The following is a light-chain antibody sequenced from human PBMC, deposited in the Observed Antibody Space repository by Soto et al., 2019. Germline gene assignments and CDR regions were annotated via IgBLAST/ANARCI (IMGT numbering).Light chain of an antibody. CDR1: QIISSN. CDR2: GAS. J-gene: IGKJ3*01. Sequence: DIVLTQSPATLSVSLGERVSLSCRASQIISSNLAWYQQKPGQIPRLLIYGASARAAGIPARFSGSGSGTEFTLTISGLQSEDFAVYYCEQYNNWPPFTFGPGTKVDV. V-gene: IGKV3-15*01. CDR3: EQYNNWPPFT.